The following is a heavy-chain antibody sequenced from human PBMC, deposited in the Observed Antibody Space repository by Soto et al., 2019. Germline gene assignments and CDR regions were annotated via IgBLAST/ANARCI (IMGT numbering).Heavy chain of an antibody. CDR3: ARDEGYGSHFGLDV. Sequence: PSETLSLTCAVSGDSISSRNWWSWVRQPPGKGLEWIGDIFHSGSTNYNPSLKSRVTISVDKSENQFSLKLSSVTAADTAVYYCARDEGYGSHFGLDVWGQGTTVTVSS. CDR1: GDSISSRNW. V-gene: IGHV4-4*02. D-gene: IGHD5-18*01. J-gene: IGHJ6*02. CDR2: IFHSGST.